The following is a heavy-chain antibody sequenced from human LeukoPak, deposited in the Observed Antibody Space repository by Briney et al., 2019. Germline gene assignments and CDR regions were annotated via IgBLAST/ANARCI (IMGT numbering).Heavy chain of an antibody. CDR2: ISDRGKT. CDR1: GITFSSCD. CDR3: AKLPTIFGVADSFDI. Sequence: GGSLRLSCVASGITFSSCDMSWVRQAPGKGLEWISAISDRGKTDYADSVKGRFTISRDNSKNTLYLQLSSLRDEDTAMYYCAKLPTIFGVADSFDIWGQGTLVTVSS. V-gene: IGHV3-23*01. J-gene: IGHJ3*02. D-gene: IGHD3-3*01.